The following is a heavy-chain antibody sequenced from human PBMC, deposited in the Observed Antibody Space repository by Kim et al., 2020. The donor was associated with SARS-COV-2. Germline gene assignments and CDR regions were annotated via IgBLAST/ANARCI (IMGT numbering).Heavy chain of an antibody. CDR1: GFTFSSYA. D-gene: IGHD3-10*01. Sequence: GGSLRLSCAASGFTFSSYAMHWVRQAPGKGLEWVAVISYDGSNKYYADSVKGRFTISRDNSKNTLYLQMNSLRAEDTAVYYCAREGPGRSSAYMAVWGKG. CDR2: ISYDGSNK. J-gene: IGHJ6*03. V-gene: IGHV3-30-3*01. CDR3: AREGPGRSSAYMAV.